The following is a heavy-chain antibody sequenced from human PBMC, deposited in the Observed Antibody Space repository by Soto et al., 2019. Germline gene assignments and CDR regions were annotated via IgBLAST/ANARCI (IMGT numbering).Heavy chain of an antibody. D-gene: IGHD2-15*01. CDR3: SKGLCTVGQCSCGTCYEGMDV. CDR2: INPKSGVT. J-gene: IGHJ6*02. CDR1: GYTFTGFW. Sequence: QVQLVQSGAEVEKPGASVKVSCEASGYTFTGFWIHWVRQAPGQGLEWMGWINPKSGVTNYAQKFQGRVTMTRDTSISTVYMELWSLQPGTSAVYYCSKGLCTVGQCSCGTCYEGMDVWGPGTTVTVSS. V-gene: IGHV1-2*02.